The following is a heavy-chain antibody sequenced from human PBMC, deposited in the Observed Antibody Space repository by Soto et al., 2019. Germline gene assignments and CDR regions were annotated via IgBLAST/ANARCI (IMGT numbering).Heavy chain of an antibody. D-gene: IGHD2-8*02. J-gene: IGHJ3*02. V-gene: IGHV3-23*01. CDR2: ILVGGST. CDR3: AKAAATGGGAFDI. CDR1: GFTCSSYD. Sequence: PGGSLRLSCAAAGFTCSSYDMSWVRQAPGKGLGWVSTILVGGSTHYPDSVKGRFTISRDNSKNTAFLQMNSLTAGDTAVYYCAKAAATGGGAFDICGQGTVVTVSS.